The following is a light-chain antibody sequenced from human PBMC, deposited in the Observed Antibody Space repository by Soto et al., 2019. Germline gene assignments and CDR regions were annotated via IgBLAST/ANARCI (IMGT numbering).Light chain of an antibody. CDR1: QSISSSY. J-gene: IGKJ1*01. Sequence: SVLMQSPGTLCLSPGERATLSCRASQSISSSYLAWYQQKPGQAPRLLIYGASSRATDIPDRFSGSGSGTDFTLTISRLEPEDFAVYYCQQYGSSRWTFGQGTEVDI. CDR2: GAS. V-gene: IGKV3-20*01. CDR3: QQYGSSRWT.